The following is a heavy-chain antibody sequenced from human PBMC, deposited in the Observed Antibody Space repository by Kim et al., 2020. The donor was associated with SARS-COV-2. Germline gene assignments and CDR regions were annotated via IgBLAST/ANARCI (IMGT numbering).Heavy chain of an antibody. CDR3: ARVGDIVVVPADLYYYYYGMDV. CDR2: ISAYNGNT. CDR1: GYTFTSYG. J-gene: IGHJ6*02. V-gene: IGHV1-18*01. D-gene: IGHD2-2*01. Sequence: ASVKVSCKASGYTFTSYGISWVRQAPGQGLEWMGWISAYNGNTNYAQKLQGRVTMTTDTSTSTAYMELRSLRSDDTAVYYCARVGDIVVVPADLYYYYYGMDVWGQGTTVTVSS.